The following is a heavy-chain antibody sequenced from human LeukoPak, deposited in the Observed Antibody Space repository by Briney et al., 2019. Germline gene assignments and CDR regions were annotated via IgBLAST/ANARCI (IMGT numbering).Heavy chain of an antibody. V-gene: IGHV3-30*02. CDR2: IPYDGSNK. Sequence: PGGSLRLSCAASGFTFSSYGMHWVRQAPGKGLEWVAFIPYDGSNKYYADSVKGRFTISRDNSKNTLYLQMNSLRAEDTAVYYCAKGRYGDIRGDYFDYWGQGTLVTVSS. J-gene: IGHJ4*02. CDR1: GFTFSSYG. D-gene: IGHD4-17*01. CDR3: AKGRYGDIRGDYFDY.